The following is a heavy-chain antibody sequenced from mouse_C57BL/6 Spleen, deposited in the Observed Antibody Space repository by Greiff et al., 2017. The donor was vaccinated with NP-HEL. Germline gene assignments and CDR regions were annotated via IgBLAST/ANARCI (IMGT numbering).Heavy chain of an antibody. CDR2: INPGSGGT. J-gene: IGHJ3*01. CDR3: AKEAKLGRFAY. D-gene: IGHD4-1*01. Sequence: VQLQQSGAELVRPGTSVKVSCKASGYAFTNYLIEWVKQRPGQGLEWIGVINPGSGGTNYNEKFKGKATLTADKSSSTAYMQLSSLTSEDSAVYFCAKEAKLGRFAYWGQGTLVTVSA. V-gene: IGHV1-54*01. CDR1: GYAFTNYL.